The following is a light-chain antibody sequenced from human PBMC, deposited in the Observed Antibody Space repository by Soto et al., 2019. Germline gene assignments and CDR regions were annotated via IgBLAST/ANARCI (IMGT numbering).Light chain of an antibody. V-gene: IGKV1-39*01. CDR3: QQSYSTPPGFT. CDR2: AAS. CDR1: QSISSY. J-gene: IGKJ3*01. Sequence: DIQMTQSRSSLSASVGDRVTITCRASQSISSYLNWYQQKPGKAPKLLIYAASSLQSGVPSRFSGSGSGTDFTLTISSLQPEDFATYYCQQSYSTPPGFTFGPGTKVDIK.